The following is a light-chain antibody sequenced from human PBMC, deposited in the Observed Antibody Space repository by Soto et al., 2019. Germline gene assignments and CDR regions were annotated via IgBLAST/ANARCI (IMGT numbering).Light chain of an antibody. V-gene: IGLV1-47*01. CDR3: ATWDDSLSGFVV. CDR1: SSNIGNNF. Sequence: QSVLTQRPSVSGTPGQRVTISCSGSSSNIGNNFVYWYQHLPGAAPTLVVYSDNHRPSGVPVRFSGSKSGTSASLTISGLRSEDEATYYCATWDDSLSGFVVFGGGTQLTVL. CDR2: SDN. J-gene: IGLJ7*01.